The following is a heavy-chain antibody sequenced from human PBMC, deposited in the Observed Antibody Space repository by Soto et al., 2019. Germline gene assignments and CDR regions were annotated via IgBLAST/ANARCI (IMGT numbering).Heavy chain of an antibody. CDR1: GFTFSSYA. Sequence: PGRPIRLSYAASGFTFSSYAMSWVRQAPGKGLEWVSAISGSGGSTYYADSVKGRFTIFRDNSQNTVYLQMNSLRAEDTAVYYCAFDISMINSLGYWGQGTLVTVSS. V-gene: IGHV3-23*01. CDR2: ISGSGGST. D-gene: IGHD3-16*01. CDR3: AFDISMINSLGY. J-gene: IGHJ4*02.